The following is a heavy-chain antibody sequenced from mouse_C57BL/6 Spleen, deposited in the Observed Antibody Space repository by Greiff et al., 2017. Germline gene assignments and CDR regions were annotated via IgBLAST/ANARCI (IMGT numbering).Heavy chain of an antibody. J-gene: IGHJ2*01. CDR2: INPYNGGT. V-gene: IGHV1-19*01. D-gene: IGHD2-5*01. CDR1: GYTFTDYY. Sequence: VQLQQSGPVLVKPGASVKMSCKASGYTFTDYYMNWVKQSHGKSLEWIGVINPYNGGTSYNQKFKGKATLTVDKSSSTAYMELNSLTSEYSAVYYCARGIYSNDFDYWGQGTTLTVSS. CDR3: ARGIYSNDFDY.